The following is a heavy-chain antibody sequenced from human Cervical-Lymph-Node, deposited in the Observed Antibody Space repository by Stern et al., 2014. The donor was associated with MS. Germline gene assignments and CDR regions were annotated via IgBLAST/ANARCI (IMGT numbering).Heavy chain of an antibody. J-gene: IGHJ4*02. CDR2: IYTSGST. CDR1: GGSISSGSYY. CDR3: ARESGSSRAMDY. V-gene: IGHV4-61*02. Sequence: QLQLQESGPGLVKPSQTLSLTCTVSGGSISSGSYYWSWIRQPAGKGLEWIGRIYTSGSTNYNPSLKSRVTISVDTSKTQFPLKLSSVTAADTAVYYCARESGSSRAMDYWGQGTLVTVSS. D-gene: IGHD1-26*01.